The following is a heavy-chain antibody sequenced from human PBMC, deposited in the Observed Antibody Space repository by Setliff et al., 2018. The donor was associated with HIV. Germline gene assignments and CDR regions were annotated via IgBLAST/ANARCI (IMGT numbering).Heavy chain of an antibody. D-gene: IGHD5-18*01. J-gene: IGHJ4*02. V-gene: IGHV4-59*01. CDR3: ASGEYSYGYRFDY. CDR2: IYTSGIT. CDR1: GGSISSYY. Sequence: SETLSLTCTVSGGSISSYYWSWIRQPPGKGLEWIGYIYTSGITNYNPSLKSRVTISVDTSKNQFSLKLTSVTPADTAVYYCASGEYSYGYRFDYWGQGTLVTVSS.